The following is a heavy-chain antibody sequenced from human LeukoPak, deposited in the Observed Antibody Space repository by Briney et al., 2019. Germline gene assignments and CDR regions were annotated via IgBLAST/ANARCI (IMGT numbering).Heavy chain of an antibody. J-gene: IGHJ4*02. CDR2: IYYSGST. CDR3: ARVRGSTVTTQYYFDY. D-gene: IGHD4-11*01. Sequence: SETLSLTCAVYGGSFSGYYWSWIRQHPGKGLEWIGYIYYSGSTYYNPSLKSRVTISVDTSKNQFSLKLSSVTAADTAVYYCARVRGSTVTTQYYFDYWGQGTLVTVSS. CDR1: GGSFSGYY. V-gene: IGHV4-31*11.